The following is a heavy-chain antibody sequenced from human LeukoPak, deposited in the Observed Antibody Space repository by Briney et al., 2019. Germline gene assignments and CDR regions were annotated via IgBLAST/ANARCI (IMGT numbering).Heavy chain of an antibody. CDR2: INHSGST. J-gene: IGHJ4*02. CDR3: ARGPRLYSNYDASGDY. CDR1: GGSFSGYY. V-gene: IGHV4-34*01. Sequence: SETLSLTCAVYGGSFSGYYWSWIRQPPGKGLEWIGEINHSGSTNYNPSLKSRVTISVDTSKNQFSLKLSSVTAADTAVYYCARGPRLYSNYDASGDYWGQGTLVTVSS. D-gene: IGHD4-4*01.